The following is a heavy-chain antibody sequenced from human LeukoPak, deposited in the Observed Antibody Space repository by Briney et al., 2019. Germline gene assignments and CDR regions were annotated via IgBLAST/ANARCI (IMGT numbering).Heavy chain of an antibody. CDR2: IIPILGIA. CDR1: GGTFSSYA. CDR3: ARGPLVVPADPYCYGMDV. Sequence: SVKVSCKASGGTFSSYAISWVRQAPGQGLEWMGRIIPILGIANYAQKFQGRVTITADKSTSTAYMELSSLRSEDTAVYYCARGPLVVPADPYCYGMDVWGQGTTVTVSS. V-gene: IGHV1-69*04. D-gene: IGHD2-2*01. J-gene: IGHJ6*02.